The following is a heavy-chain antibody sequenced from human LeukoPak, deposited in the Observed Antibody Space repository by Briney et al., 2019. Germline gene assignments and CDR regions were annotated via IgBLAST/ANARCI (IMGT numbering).Heavy chain of an antibody. D-gene: IGHD3-10*01. CDR2: ISYDGSNK. V-gene: IGHV3-30-3*01. Sequence: GGSLRLSCAASGFTFSSYAMHWVRQAPGKGLEWVAVISYDGSNKYYADSVKGRFTISRDNAKKSLYLQMNSLRAEDTAVYYCARVLGYSLGSYPIDYWGQGTLVTVSS. CDR1: GFTFSSYA. J-gene: IGHJ4*02. CDR3: ARVLGYSLGSYPIDY.